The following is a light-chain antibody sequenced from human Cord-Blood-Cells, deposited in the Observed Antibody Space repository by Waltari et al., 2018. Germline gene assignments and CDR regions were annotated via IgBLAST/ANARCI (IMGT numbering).Light chain of an antibody. CDR2: YDS. CDR3: QVWDSSSDRWV. J-gene: IGLJ3*02. V-gene: IGLV3-21*04. Sequence: SYVLTQPPSVSVAPGKTARITCGGNNIGSKSVPWYQQKPGQAPVLVIYYDSDRPSGIPERFSGSNSGNTATLTISRVEAGDEADYYCQVWDSSSDRWVFGGGTKLTVL. CDR1: NIGSKS.